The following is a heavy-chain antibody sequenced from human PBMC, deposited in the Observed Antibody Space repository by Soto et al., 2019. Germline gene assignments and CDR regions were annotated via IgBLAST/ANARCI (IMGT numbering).Heavy chain of an antibody. CDR2: INHSGST. CDR3: ARACCNRDIVPVPAASGMDV. CDR1: GGSFSGYY. V-gene: IGHV4-34*01. Sequence: SETLSVTCAVYGGSFSGYYWSWIRQPPGKGLEWIGEINHSGSTNYNPSLKSRVTISVDTSKNQFSLKLSSVTAADTAVYYCARACCNRDIVPVPAASGMDVWGQGTTVT. J-gene: IGHJ6*02. D-gene: IGHD2-2*01.